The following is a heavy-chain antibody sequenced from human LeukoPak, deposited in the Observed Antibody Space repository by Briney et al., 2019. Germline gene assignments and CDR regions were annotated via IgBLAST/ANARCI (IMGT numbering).Heavy chain of an antibody. CDR3: AKAPVTTCRGAYCYPFDY. Sequence: GGSLRLSCAASGFTFSSYSMNWVRQAPGKGLEWVSAISDSGNTYHADSVKGRFTISRDSSKNTLFLQMNRLRPEDAAVYYCAKAPVTTCRGAYCYPFDYWGEGTLVTVSS. CDR2: ISDSGNT. CDR1: GFTFSSYS. D-gene: IGHD2-21*01. J-gene: IGHJ4*02. V-gene: IGHV3-23*01.